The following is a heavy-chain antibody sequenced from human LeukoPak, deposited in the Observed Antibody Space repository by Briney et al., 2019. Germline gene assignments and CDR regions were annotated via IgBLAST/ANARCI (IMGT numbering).Heavy chain of an antibody. CDR3: AKDFPTTSYYYGSGSYYKGIDY. J-gene: IGHJ4*02. CDR2: ISGSGGST. Sequence: GGSLRLSCSASGFTFSSYAMHWVRQAPGKGLEYVSAISGSGGSTYYADSVKGRFTISRDNSKNTLYLQMNSLRAEDTAVYYCAKDFPTTSYYYGSGSYYKGIDYWGQGTLVTVSS. V-gene: IGHV3-64*04. D-gene: IGHD3-10*01. CDR1: GFTFSSYA.